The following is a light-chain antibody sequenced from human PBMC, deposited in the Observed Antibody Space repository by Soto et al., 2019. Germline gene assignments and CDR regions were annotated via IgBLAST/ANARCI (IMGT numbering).Light chain of an antibody. Sequence: QSVPTQPASVSGSPGQSITISCTGSSTDIGNYNFVSWYQHHPGKAPQVIIYEVNKRPSGVSSRFSGSKSGNTASLTISGLQAEDEADYFCCSFAGSSTWVFGGGTKLTVL. J-gene: IGLJ3*02. CDR3: CSFAGSSTWV. V-gene: IGLV2-23*02. CDR1: STDIGNYNF. CDR2: EVN.